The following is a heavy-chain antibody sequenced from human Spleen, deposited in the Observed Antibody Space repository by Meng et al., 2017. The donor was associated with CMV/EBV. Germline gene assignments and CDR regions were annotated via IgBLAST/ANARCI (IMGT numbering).Heavy chain of an antibody. Sequence: ASVKVSCKTSGYIFMAYGISWVRQAPGQGLEWMGWISGSSGKTNYTQKFQGRVAMTTDTSTNTAYLELRGLRSDDTAVYYCARGGGTGTIYTFDIWGQGTMVTVS. V-gene: IGHV1-18*01. CDR2: ISGSSGKT. J-gene: IGHJ3*02. CDR3: ARGGGTGTIYTFDI. CDR1: GYIFMAYG. D-gene: IGHD1-7*01.